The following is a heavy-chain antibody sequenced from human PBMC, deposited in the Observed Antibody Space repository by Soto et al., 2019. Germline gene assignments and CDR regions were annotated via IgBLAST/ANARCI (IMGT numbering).Heavy chain of an antibody. Sequence: QVQLVESGGGVVQPGRSLRLSCAASGFTFSSYAMHWVRQAPGNGLEWVAVISYDGSNKYYADSVKGRFTISRDNSKNTLYLQMNSLRAEDTAVYYCTSVSSVRGVMSDYWGQGTLVTVSS. D-gene: IGHD3-10*01. CDR3: TSVSSVRGVMSDY. V-gene: IGHV3-30-3*01. J-gene: IGHJ4*02. CDR2: ISYDGSNK. CDR1: GFTFSSYA.